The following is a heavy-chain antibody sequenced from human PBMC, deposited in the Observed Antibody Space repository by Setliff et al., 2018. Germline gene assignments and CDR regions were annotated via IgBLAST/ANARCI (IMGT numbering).Heavy chain of an antibody. Sequence: GGSLRLSCAASGFTFTSYAMRWVRQAPGKGLEWVSSISGSGGSTGYADSVKGRFTISRDNAKNSLYLQMNSLKTEDTAVYYCTTDGGYCSGGSCYSFDYWGQGTLVTVSS. CDR2: ISGSGGST. CDR3: TTDGGYCSGGSCYSFDY. V-gene: IGHV3-23*01. D-gene: IGHD2-15*01. J-gene: IGHJ4*02. CDR1: GFTFTSYA.